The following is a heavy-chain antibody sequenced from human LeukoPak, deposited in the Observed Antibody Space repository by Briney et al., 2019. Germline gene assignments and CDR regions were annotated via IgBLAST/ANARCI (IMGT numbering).Heavy chain of an antibody. CDR1: GYTLTELF. V-gene: IGHV1-24*01. CDR3: ATGHGWRATPVDY. D-gene: IGHD1-26*01. CDR2: FDPEDGET. J-gene: IGHJ4*02. Sequence: GASVKVSCKVSGYTLTELFMYWVRQAPGKGLEWMGGFDPEDGETIYAQKFQGRVTMTEDTSTDTAYMELSSLRSEDTAVYYCATGHGWRATPVDYWGQGTLVTVSS.